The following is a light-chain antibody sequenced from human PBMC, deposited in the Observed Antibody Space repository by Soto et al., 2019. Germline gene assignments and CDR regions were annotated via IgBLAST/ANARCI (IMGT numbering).Light chain of an antibody. CDR2: KAS. CDR3: QQYNTYWT. V-gene: IGKV1-5*03. CDR1: QSISSW. J-gene: IGKJ1*01. Sequence: DIQMTQSPSTLSASVGDRVTITCRASQSISSWLAWYQQKPGKAPKLLIYKASSLEGGVPSRFSGSGSGTEFTLTISSPQPDDFATYYCQQYNTYWTFGQGTKVEIK.